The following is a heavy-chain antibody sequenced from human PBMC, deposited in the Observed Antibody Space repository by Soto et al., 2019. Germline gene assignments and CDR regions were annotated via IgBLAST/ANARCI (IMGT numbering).Heavy chain of an antibody. D-gene: IGHD3-9*01. CDR3: ARDIDILTGYLWEAVYGMDV. CDR2: ISSSSSTI. Sequence: GGSLRLSCAASGFTFSSYSMNWVRQAPGKGLEWVSYISSSSSTIYYADSVKGRFTISRDNAKNSLYLQMNSLRDEDTAVYYCARDIDILTGYLWEAVYGMDVWGQGTTVTVSS. CDR1: GFTFSSYS. V-gene: IGHV3-48*02. J-gene: IGHJ6*02.